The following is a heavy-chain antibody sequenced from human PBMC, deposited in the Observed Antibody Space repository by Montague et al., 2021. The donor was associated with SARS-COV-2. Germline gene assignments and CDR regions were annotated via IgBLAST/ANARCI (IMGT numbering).Heavy chain of an antibody. CDR1: GDPLRFYF. CDR3: GRLGYSTSTVDS. Sequence: SETLSLTCTVSGDPLRFYFWTWIRQPPERGLEWIGYIEYSGSTNYNPSLKSRLTISLDMSSNQFSLELRSVTAADTAVYYCGRLGYSTSTVDSWGHGTLVSVSS. J-gene: IGHJ5*01. CDR2: IEYSGST. D-gene: IGHD6-6*01. V-gene: IGHV4-59*08.